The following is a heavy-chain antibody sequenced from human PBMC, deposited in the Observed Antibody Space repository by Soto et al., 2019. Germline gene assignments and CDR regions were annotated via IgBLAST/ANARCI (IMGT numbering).Heavy chain of an antibody. CDR3: ARDYPLGIRIGEGVFDI. V-gene: IGHV4-59*01. CDR1: GGSISSYY. D-gene: IGHD7-27*01. J-gene: IGHJ3*02. Sequence: QLQEPGPGLVKPSETLSLTCTVSGGSISSYYWSWIRQPPGKGLEWIGYFYYSGSTSYNPSLKSRVTISVATSKQQVSLKLSSVTAADTAVYYCARDYPLGIRIGEGVFDIWGLGTMVAVSS. CDR2: FYYSGST.